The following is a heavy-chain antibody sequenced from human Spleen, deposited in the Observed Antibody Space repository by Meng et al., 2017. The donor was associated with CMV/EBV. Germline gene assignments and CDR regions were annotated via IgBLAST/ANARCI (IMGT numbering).Heavy chain of an antibody. CDR3: AKGNAEYCTGARCYAFDY. CDR2: VTGGCGST. Sequence: GESLKPSCAASGFTFSSYAMTWVRQAPGPGLECVSVVTGGCGSTYYADPVKGRFTIPSDNSENTLYLQKNSLRVEDTAVYYCAKGNAEYCTGARCYAFDYWGQGTLVTVSS. J-gene: IGHJ4*02. CDR1: GFTFSSYA. D-gene: IGHD2-8*02. V-gene: IGHV3-23*01.